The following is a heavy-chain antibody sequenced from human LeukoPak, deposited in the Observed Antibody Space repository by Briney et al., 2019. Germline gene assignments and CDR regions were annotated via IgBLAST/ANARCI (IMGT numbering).Heavy chain of an antibody. CDR1: GRSFSGYY. V-gene: IGHV4-34*01. CDR2: INHSGST. D-gene: IGHD6-13*01. J-gene: IGHJ4*02. CDR3: ARLTIAAAGFYFDY. Sequence: SETLSLTCAVYGRSFSGYYWSWIRQPPGKGLEWIGEINHSGSTNYNPSLKSRVTISVDTSKNQFSLKLSSVTAADTAVYYCARLTIAAAGFYFDYWGQGTLVTVSS.